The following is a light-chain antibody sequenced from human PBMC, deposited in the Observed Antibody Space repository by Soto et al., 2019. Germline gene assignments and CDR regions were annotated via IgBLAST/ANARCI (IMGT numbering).Light chain of an antibody. Sequence: IVLTQSPGTLSLSPGERATLSCRASQSVSSSYLAWYQQKPGQAPRLLIYGASSRATGIPDRFSGSGSGTDFTLTISRLEPEDFAVYYCPQYGSSPWTFGQGT. V-gene: IGKV3-20*01. J-gene: IGKJ1*01. CDR1: QSVSSSY. CDR3: PQYGSSPWT. CDR2: GAS.